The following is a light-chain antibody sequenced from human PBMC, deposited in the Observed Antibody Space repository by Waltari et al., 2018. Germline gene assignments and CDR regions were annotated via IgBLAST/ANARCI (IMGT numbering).Light chain of an antibody. Sequence: QSALTQPASVSGSPGQSITISCTGTSSHVGPSNYVSWYQQHPGKAPKLMIFDVSIRPSGVSNRFSGSKSGNTASLTISGLQAEDEADYYCSSYISSSTLELFGGGTSLTVL. CDR3: SSYISSSTLEL. V-gene: IGLV2-14*03. CDR1: SSHVGPSNY. J-gene: IGLJ2*01. CDR2: DVS.